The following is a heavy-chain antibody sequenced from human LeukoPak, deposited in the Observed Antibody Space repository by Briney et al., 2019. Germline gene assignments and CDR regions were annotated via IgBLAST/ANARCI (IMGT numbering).Heavy chain of an antibody. J-gene: IGHJ4*02. CDR3: ARGTYDTSGYYFYFDY. Sequence: PSETLSLTCAVYGGSFSGYYWSWIRQPPGKRLEWIGRINHGGSTNYNPSLKSRVILSEDTPKNQFSLKLSSVTAADTAVYYCARGTYDTSGYYFYFDYWGQGILVTVSS. V-gene: IGHV4-34*01. CDR1: GGSFSGYY. CDR2: INHGGST. D-gene: IGHD3-22*01.